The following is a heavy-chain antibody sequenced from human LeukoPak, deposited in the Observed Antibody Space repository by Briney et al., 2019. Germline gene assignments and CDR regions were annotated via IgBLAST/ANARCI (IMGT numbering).Heavy chain of an antibody. CDR2: IRNDRINK. Sequence: GGSLSLSCAAAGFTFSIYGMHLVRQPPSKLLAWVAFIRNDRINKYYADSVKGRFTISRDNSKNTLYLHMNSLRAEDTAVYYCAELGSTMIGGVWGKGKAVIITS. CDR3: AELGSTMIGGV. CDR1: GFTFSIYG. D-gene: IGHD3-10*02. J-gene: IGHJ6*04. V-gene: IGHV3-30*02.